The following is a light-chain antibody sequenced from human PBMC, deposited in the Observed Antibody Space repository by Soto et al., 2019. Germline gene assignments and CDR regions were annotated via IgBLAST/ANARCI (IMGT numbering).Light chain of an antibody. CDR3: QQSYSTPLT. CDR1: QSISSY. J-gene: IGKJ4*01. CDR2: AAS. Sequence: DIQMTQSPSSLSASVGDRVTITCRASQSISSYLNWYQQKPGKAPKLLIYAASSLKSGVPSRFSGSGSGTDLTPTISNLQPEDFATYYCQQSYSTPLTFGGGTKVDIK. V-gene: IGKV1-39*01.